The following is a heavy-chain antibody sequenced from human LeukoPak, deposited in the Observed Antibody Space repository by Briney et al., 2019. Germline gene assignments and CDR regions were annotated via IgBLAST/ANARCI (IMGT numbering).Heavy chain of an antibody. CDR1: GYTFTSYY. CDR3: ARGLNFDWLSPFDY. V-gene: IGHV1-46*01. D-gene: IGHD3-9*01. CDR2: INPGGGST. J-gene: IGHJ4*02. Sequence: GASVKVSCKASGYTFTSYYMHSVRQAPGQGLEWMGTINPGGGSTTYAQKFQGRVTMTRDTSTSTVYMELSSLRSEDTAVYFCARGLNFDWLSPFDYWGQGTLVTVSS.